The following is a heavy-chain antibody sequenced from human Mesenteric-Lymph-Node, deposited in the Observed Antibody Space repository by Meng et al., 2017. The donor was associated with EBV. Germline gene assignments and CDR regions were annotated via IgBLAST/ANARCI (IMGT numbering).Heavy chain of an antibody. CDR2: INHSGST. D-gene: IGHD1-26*01. CDR3: ARLIVGSLSTFDY. V-gene: IGHV4-34*01. Sequence: QMQLQQWGAGLLKPSETLSLPCAFYGGSFINHYWSWIRQPPGKGLEWIGEINHSGSTSYNPSLKSRVTISVDTAKNQFSLKMSSVTAADTAVYYCARLIVGSLSTFDYWGQGALVTVSS. J-gene: IGHJ4*02. CDR1: GGSFINHY.